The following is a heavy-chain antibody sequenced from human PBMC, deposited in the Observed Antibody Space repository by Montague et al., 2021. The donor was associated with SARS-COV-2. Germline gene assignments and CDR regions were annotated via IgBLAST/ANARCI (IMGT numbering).Heavy chain of an antibody. CDR2: INNSGST. CDR1: GGSFSGYY. V-gene: IGHV4-34*01. Sequence: SETLSLTCAVHGGSFSGYYWSWIRQPPGKGMEWIGEINNSGSTNYNPYLKSRVSISVDTSKNQFSLTLSSVTAADTAVYYCASGAPTITMILVVLTGAGWYFDLWGRGTLVTVSS. D-gene: IGHD3-22*01. CDR3: ASGAPTITMILVVLTGAGWYFDL. J-gene: IGHJ2*01.